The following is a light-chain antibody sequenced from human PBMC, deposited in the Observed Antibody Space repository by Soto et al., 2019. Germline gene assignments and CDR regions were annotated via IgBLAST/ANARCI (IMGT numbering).Light chain of an antibody. CDR1: QSLNTY. V-gene: IGKV3-11*01. Sequence: EIVLTQSPATLSLSPGARATLSCRASQSLNTYLAWYQQKPGQAPRLLTYDASNRATGIPARFSGSGSGTDFTLTISSLEPEDFAVYYCQQRYNWPRFSFGPGTKLDIK. CDR2: DAS. J-gene: IGKJ3*01. CDR3: QQRYNWPRFS.